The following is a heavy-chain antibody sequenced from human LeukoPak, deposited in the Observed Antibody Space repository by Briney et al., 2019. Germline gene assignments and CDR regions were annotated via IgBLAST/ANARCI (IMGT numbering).Heavy chain of an antibody. J-gene: IGHJ4*02. D-gene: IGHD1-1*01. CDR2: IRSKTEGETK. CDR1: RITFRNAW. CDR3: ATGVVTGTSR. Sequence: PGGSLSLSCAVSRITFRNAWMSWVRQAPGKGLEWVARIRSKTEGETKEYAASVKGRFTISRDDSRSRLYLQMNSLKTEDTAVYYCATGVVTGTSRWGQGTLVTVSS. V-gene: IGHV3-15*01.